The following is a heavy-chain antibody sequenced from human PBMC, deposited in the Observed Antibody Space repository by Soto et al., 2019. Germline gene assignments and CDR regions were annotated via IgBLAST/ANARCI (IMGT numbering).Heavy chain of an antibody. Sequence: SETLSLTCTVSGGSISITSYYWGWIRQPPGKGLEWIGSIYYTGSTYYNPSLKSRVTISVDTSKNQFSLKLISATAADTAVYYCARRRGCSGGSCYSGYVWFDPWGQGTLVTVSS. CDR1: GGSISITSYY. V-gene: IGHV4-39*01. D-gene: IGHD2-15*01. J-gene: IGHJ5*02. CDR2: IYYTGST. CDR3: ARRRGCSGGSCYSGYVWFDP.